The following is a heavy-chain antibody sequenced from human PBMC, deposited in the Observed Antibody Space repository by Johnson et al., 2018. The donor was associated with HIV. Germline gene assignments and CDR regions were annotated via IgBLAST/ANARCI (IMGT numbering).Heavy chain of an antibody. Sequence: VQLVESRGGLVKPGGSLRLPCAASGFTFSNAWMTWVRQAPGKGLEWVGRIKSKTDGGTTDYAAPVKGRFTISIDDSKNTLYLQMNSLKTEDTAVYYCTTEWWSYAFDIWGQGTMVTVSS. J-gene: IGHJ3*02. D-gene: IGHD2-15*01. CDR3: TTEWWSYAFDI. V-gene: IGHV3-15*01. CDR1: GFTFSNAW. CDR2: IKSKTDGGTT.